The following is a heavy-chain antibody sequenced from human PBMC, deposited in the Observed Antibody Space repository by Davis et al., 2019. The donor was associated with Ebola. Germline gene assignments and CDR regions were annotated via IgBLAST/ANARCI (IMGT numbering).Heavy chain of an antibody. CDR3: RRVEQWLKYSLDV. CDR2: ISYDGSNK. CDR1: GFTFSNYG. J-gene: IGHJ6*02. V-gene: IGHV3-30*03. Sequence: PGGSLRLSCAASGFTFSNYGMHWVRQAPGKGLEWVAVISYDGSNKYYADSVKGRFTISRDNSKNTLYLQMNSLRAEDTAVYYCRRVEQWLKYSLDVWGQGTTVTVSS. D-gene: IGHD6-19*01.